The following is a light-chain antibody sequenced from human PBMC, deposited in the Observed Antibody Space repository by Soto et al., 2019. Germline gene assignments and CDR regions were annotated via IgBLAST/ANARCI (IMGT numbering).Light chain of an antibody. CDR1: QNINNS. V-gene: IGKV1-5*01. Sequence: DIQMTQPPSTLSASIGDRVTITCRASQNINNSIALYQQKPGKAPKFLIYDASTLESGVPSRFSGSGFGTEFSLTIRSPQPDDFGSYYCQHMRTFGQRTKV. CDR3: QHMRT. J-gene: IGKJ1*01. CDR2: DAS.